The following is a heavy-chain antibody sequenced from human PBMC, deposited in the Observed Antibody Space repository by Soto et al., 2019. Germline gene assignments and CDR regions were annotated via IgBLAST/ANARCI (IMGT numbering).Heavy chain of an antibody. CDR3: AKALRPSLNFFYCMDV. CDR1: GFTFGSYA. V-gene: IGHV3-23*01. CDR2: LVGNGFTT. J-gene: IGHJ6*03. Sequence: EVQLLESGGGLVRPGGSLRLPGVVSGFTFGSYAISWIRQGQEKGPGWVAILVGNGFTTYYADSVKGRFTLSGDKSQSTLFLQMNSVRADDTGVYFCAKALRPSLNFFYCMDVWGRGTSVTVSS. D-gene: IGHD2-2*01.